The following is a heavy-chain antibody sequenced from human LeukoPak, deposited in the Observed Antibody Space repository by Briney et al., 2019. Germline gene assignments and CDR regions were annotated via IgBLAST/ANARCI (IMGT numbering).Heavy chain of an antibody. Sequence: SETLSLTCTVSGGSIINYYWSWIRQPPGKGLEWIGYIYYSGSTNYNPSLRSRVTISVDTSKNQFSLKLTSVTAADTAVYYCARHRDYGDNNFDYWGQGTLVTVSS. V-gene: IGHV4-59*08. CDR1: GGSIINYY. CDR3: ARHRDYGDNNFDY. J-gene: IGHJ4*02. CDR2: IYYSGST. D-gene: IGHD4-17*01.